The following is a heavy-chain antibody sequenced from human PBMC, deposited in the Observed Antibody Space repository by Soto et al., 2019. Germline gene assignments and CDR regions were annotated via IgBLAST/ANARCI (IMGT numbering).Heavy chain of an antibody. CDR1: GYTFTSYD. D-gene: IGHD6-13*01. J-gene: IGHJ6*03. CDR3: ARSDQDGSSWYISYYYYCMDV. Sequence: QVQLVQSGAEVKKPGASVKVSCKASGYTFTSYDINWVRQATGQGLEWMGWMNPNSGNTGYAQKFQGRVTMTRNTYISTGYMELSSLRSEDTAVYYCARSDQDGSSWYISYYYYCMDVWGKGTTVTVSS. V-gene: IGHV1-8*01. CDR2: MNPNSGNT.